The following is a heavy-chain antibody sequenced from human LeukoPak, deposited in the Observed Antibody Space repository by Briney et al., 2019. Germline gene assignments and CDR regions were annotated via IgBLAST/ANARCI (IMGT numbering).Heavy chain of an antibody. V-gene: IGHV4-59*01. CDR3: ARAEKAVTGTLDS. J-gene: IGHJ4*02. Sequence: SETLSLTCTVSGDSISNYYWSWIRQSPGKELEWIGYMYNRGSTIYNPSLKSQVTISTDTSKNQFSLRLTSVTAADTAVYYCARAEKAVTGTLDSWGRGTLITVSS. CDR2: MYNRGST. D-gene: IGHD6-19*01. CDR1: GDSISNYY.